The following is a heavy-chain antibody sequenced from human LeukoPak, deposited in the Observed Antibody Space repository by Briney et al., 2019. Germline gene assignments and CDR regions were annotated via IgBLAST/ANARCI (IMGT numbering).Heavy chain of an antibody. D-gene: IGHD2-8*02. CDR2: IYHSGST. V-gene: IGHV4-30-2*01. J-gene: IGHJ3*02. CDR3: ARVLTAFDI. Sequence: PSETLSLTCAVSGGSISSGGYSWSWIRQPPGKGLEWIGYIYHSGSTYYNPSLKSRVTISVDRSKNQFSLKLSSVTAADTAVYYCARVLTAFDIWGQGTMVTVSS. CDR1: GGSISSGGYS.